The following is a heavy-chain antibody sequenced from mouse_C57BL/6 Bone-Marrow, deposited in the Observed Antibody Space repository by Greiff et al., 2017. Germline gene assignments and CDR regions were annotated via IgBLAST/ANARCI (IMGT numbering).Heavy chain of an antibody. CDR2: IWSDGST. CDR1: GFSLTSYG. Sequence: VKLQESGPGLVAPSQSLSITCTVSGFSLTSYGVHWVRQPPGKGLEWLVVIWSDGSTTYNSALKSRLSISKDNSKSQVFLKMNSLQTDDTAMYYCARHDSNYGAMDYWGQGTSVTVSS. V-gene: IGHV2-6-1*01. CDR3: ARHDSNYGAMDY. J-gene: IGHJ4*01. D-gene: IGHD2-5*01.